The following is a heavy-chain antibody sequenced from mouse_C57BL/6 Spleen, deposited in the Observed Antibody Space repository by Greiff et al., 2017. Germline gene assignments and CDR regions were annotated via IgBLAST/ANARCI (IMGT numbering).Heavy chain of an antibody. D-gene: IGHD3-1*01. Sequence: QVQLQQPGAELVKPGASVKLSCKASGYTFTSYWMHWVKQRPGQGLEWIGMIHPNSGSTNYNEKFKSKATLTVDKSSSTAYMQLSSLTSEDSVVYYCARSGSTWFAYWGQGTLVTVSA. CDR1: GYTFTSYW. CDR3: ARSGSTWFAY. CDR2: IHPNSGST. J-gene: IGHJ3*01. V-gene: IGHV1-64*01.